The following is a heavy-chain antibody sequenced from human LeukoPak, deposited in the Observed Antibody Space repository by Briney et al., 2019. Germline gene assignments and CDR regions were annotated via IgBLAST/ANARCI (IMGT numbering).Heavy chain of an antibody. Sequence: ASVKVSCKASGYTFTSYYMHWVRQAPGQGLEWVGIINPSGGSTSYAQKFQGRVTMTRDMSTSTVYMELSSLRSEDTAVYYCARDGNSGYYYYYMDVWGKGTTVTVSS. CDR2: INPSGGST. J-gene: IGHJ6*03. D-gene: IGHD1-1*01. CDR1: GYTFTSYY. CDR3: ARDGNSGYYYYYMDV. V-gene: IGHV1-46*01.